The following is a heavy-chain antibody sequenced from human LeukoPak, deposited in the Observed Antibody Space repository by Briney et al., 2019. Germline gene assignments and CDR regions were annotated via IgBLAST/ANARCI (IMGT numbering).Heavy chain of an antibody. D-gene: IGHD1-7*01. CDR3: ARSLTHSAFEVTGTTFDF. J-gene: IGHJ3*01. CDR2: ISAYNGNT. V-gene: IGHV1-18*01. CDR1: GYTFTSYG. Sequence: ASVKVSCKASGYTFTSYGISWVRQAPGQGLEWMGWISAYNGNTNYAQKLQGRVTMTTDTSTSTAYMELRSLRSDDTAVYYCARSLTHSAFEVTGTTFDFWGQGTMVTVSS.